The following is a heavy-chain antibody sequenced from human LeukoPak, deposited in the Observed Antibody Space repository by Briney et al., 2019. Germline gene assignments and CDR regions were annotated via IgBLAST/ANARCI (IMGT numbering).Heavy chain of an antibody. CDR1: GYTFTGYY. Sequence: ASVKVSYKASGYTFTGYYMHWVRQAPGQGLEWMGWINPNSGGTNYAQKFQGRVTMTRDTSISTAYMELSRLRSDDTAVYYCARVAQHRYYYDSSAFRYYFDYWGQGTLVTVSS. CDR3: ARVAQHRYYYDSSAFRYYFDY. J-gene: IGHJ4*02. V-gene: IGHV1-2*02. D-gene: IGHD3-22*01. CDR2: INPNSGGT.